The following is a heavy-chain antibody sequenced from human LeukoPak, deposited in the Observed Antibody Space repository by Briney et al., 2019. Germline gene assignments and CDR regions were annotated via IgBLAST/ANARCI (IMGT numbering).Heavy chain of an antibody. J-gene: IGHJ4*02. V-gene: IGHV3-23*01. CDR2: ISGSGGST. CDR1: RFTFNSYA. CDR3: AKGDYGDPIFDY. D-gene: IGHD4-17*01. Sequence: PGGSLRLSCAASRFTFNSYAMSWVRQAPGKGLEWVSAISGSGGSTYYADSVKGRFTISRDNSKNTLYLQMNSLRAEDTAVYYCAKGDYGDPIFDYWGQGTLVTVSS.